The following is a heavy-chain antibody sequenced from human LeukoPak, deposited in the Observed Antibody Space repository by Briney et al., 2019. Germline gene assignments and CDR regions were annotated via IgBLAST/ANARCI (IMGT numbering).Heavy chain of an antibody. CDR2: IYYSGST. D-gene: IGHD4-23*01. Sequence: KASETLSLTCTVSGGSISSYYWSWIRQPPGKGLEWIGYIYYSGSTNYNPSLKSRVTISVDTSKNQFSLKLSSVTAADTAVYYCARESTVVTPNAFDIWGQGTMVTVSS. CDR3: ARESTVVTPNAFDI. V-gene: IGHV4-59*01. J-gene: IGHJ3*02. CDR1: GGSISSYY.